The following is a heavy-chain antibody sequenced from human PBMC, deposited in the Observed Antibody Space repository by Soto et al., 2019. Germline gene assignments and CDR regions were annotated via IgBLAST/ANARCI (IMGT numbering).Heavy chain of an antibody. CDR3: ARGWGIAAPGPNWFDP. D-gene: IGHD6-13*01. Sequence: ASVKVSCKASGYSLSGYYLHWVRQAPGQGPEWMGWINPNSGGTKYVQKFQGRVTMTRDTSISTVYLELSRLRSGDTAVYYCARGWGIAAPGPNWFDPWGQGTLVTVSS. CDR2: INPNSGGT. J-gene: IGHJ5*02. V-gene: IGHV1-2*02. CDR1: GYSLSGYY.